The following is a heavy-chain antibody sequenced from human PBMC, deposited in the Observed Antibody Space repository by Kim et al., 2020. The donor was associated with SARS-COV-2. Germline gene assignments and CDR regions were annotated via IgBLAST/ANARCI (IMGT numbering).Heavy chain of an antibody. J-gene: IGHJ2*01. D-gene: IGHD6-13*01. CDR2: IMQNENEK. V-gene: IGHV3-7*01. CDR3: ARKAAPSWQYFDF. CDR1: GFSFSNYV. Sequence: GGSLRLSCAASGFSFSNYVMNWVRQAPGKGLEWIAKIMQNENEKYYADSVKGRFTISRDNAENTLYLQMNSLRDDDTAIYFCARKAAPSWQYFDFWCRGT.